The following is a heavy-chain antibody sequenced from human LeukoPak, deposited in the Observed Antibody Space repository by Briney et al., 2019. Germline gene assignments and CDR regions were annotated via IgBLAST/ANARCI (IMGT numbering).Heavy chain of an antibody. CDR3: AKHAHISASELDY. CDR2: ISYDGSDK. Sequence: PGGSLRLSCAASGFSFSTYGMHWVRQAPGKGLEWVTVISYDGSDKYYADSVKGRFTISRDNSKNTLYLQMNSLRAEDTAVYYCAKHAHISASELDYWGQGTLVTVSS. CDR1: GFSFSTYG. D-gene: IGHD3-16*01. V-gene: IGHV3-30*18. J-gene: IGHJ4*02.